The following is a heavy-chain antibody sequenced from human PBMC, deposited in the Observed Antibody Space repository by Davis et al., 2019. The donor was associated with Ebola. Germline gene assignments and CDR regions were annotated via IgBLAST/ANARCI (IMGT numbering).Heavy chain of an antibody. V-gene: IGHV1-2*02. Sequence: ASVTVSCKASQFTLTAYYMHWVRQAPGQGLEWVAWLNPNSGVAKYTERLQGRTTLTRATSISTAYMELKNLTSDDTAVYYCARQGQYYGLDIWGQGTTVTVSS. J-gene: IGHJ6*02. CDR1: QFTLTAYY. CDR3: ARQGQYYGLDI. CDR2: LNPNSGVA.